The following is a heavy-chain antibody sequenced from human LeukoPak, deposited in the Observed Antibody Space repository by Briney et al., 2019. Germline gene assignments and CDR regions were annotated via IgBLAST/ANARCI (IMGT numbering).Heavy chain of an antibody. V-gene: IGHV3-23*01. CDR3: AKRGYSDSRPQYYFEY. CDR2: ISGSGTTT. CDR1: GFTFTSYA. J-gene: IGHJ4*02. Sequence: GGSLRLSCAASGFTFTSYAMSWVRQAPGKGLEWISIISGSGTTTYYADSVKGRFTISRDNSKNTLYLQMNRLRAEDAAVYYCAKRGYSDSRPQYYFEYWGQGTLVTVSS. D-gene: IGHD3-22*01.